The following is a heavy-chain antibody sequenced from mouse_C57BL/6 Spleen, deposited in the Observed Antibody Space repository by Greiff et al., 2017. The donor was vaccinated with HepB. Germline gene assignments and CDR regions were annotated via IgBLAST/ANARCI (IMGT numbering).Heavy chain of an antibody. CDR1: GYTFTSYW. J-gene: IGHJ1*03. V-gene: IGHV1-55*01. D-gene: IGHD3-2*02. Sequence: QVQLQQPGAELVKPGASVKMSCKASGYTFTSYWITWVKQRPGQGLEWIGDIYPGSGSTNYNEKFKSKATLTVDTSSSTAYMQLSSLTSEDSAVYYCARGRGTAQVWYIDVWGTGTTVTVSS. CDR2: IYPGSGST. CDR3: ARGRGTAQVWYIDV.